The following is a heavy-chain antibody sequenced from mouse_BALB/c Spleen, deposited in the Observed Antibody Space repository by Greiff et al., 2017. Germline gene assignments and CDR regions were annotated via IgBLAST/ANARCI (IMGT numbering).Heavy chain of an antibody. Sequence: VQLQQSAAELARPGASVKMSCKASGYTFTSYTMHWVKQRPGQGLEWIGYINPSSGYTEYNQKFKDKAILTVDKSSSTAYMQLSSLTSEDSAVYYCARCYYRYDGFAYWGQGTLVTVSA. J-gene: IGHJ3*01. CDR3: ARCYYRYDGFAY. CDR1: GYTFTSYT. CDR2: INPSSGYT. V-gene: IGHV1-4*02. D-gene: IGHD2-14*01.